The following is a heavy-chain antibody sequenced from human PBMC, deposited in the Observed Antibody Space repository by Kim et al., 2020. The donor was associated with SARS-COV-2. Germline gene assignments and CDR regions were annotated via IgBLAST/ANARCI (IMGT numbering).Heavy chain of an antibody. Sequence: SETLSLTCAVYGWSFSDYHWRWIRQPPGRGLEWIGEINDSGRTNYKPSLKSRVTISIDPSKKQFSLKVNYVTAADTTIYYCSRRPAGYAISGSYRFYFD. CDR2: INDSGRT. D-gene: IGHD2-8*01. V-gene: IGHV4-34*01. CDR3: SRRPAGYAISGSYRFYFD. J-gene: IGHJ4*01. CDR1: GWSFSDYH.